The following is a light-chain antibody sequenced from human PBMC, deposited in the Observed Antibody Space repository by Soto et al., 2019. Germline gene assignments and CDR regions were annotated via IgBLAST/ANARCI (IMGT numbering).Light chain of an antibody. Sequence: DIQMTQSPSSLSASVGDRVTITCRASQSISSYLNWYQQKPGKAPNILIYGASSLQSGAPSRFSGSGSGTDVTLTISSLQPEDFATYYSQQSYSTPRTFGQGTKVEIK. CDR3: QQSYSTPRT. CDR1: QSISSY. CDR2: GAS. J-gene: IGKJ1*01. V-gene: IGKV1-39*01.